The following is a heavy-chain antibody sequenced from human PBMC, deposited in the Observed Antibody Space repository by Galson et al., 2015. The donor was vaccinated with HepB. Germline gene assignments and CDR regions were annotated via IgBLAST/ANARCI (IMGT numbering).Heavy chain of an antibody. CDR1: GFTFSSYS. J-gene: IGHJ4*02. V-gene: IGHV3-21*01. CDR2: FSSSSSYI. Sequence: SLRLSCAASGFTFSSYSMNWVRQAPGKGLEWVSSFSSSSSYIYYADSVKGRFTISRDNAKNSLYLQMNSLRAEDTAVYYCARGVGSDQTTLFDYWGQGTLVTVSS. CDR3: ARGVGSDQTTLFDY. D-gene: IGHD5-24*01.